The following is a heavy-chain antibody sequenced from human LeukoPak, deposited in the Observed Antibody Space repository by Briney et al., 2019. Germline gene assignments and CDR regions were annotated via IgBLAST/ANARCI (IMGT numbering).Heavy chain of an antibody. Sequence: PGRSLRLSCAASGFTFSSYAMHWVRQAPGKGLEWVAVISYDGSNKYYADSVKGRFTISRDNSKNTLYLQMNSLRAEDTAVYYCARDRVSYLDYWGQGTLVTVSS. CDR1: GFTFSSYA. CDR3: ARDRVSYLDY. V-gene: IGHV3-30-3*01. CDR2: ISYDGSNK. D-gene: IGHD2-21*01. J-gene: IGHJ4*02.